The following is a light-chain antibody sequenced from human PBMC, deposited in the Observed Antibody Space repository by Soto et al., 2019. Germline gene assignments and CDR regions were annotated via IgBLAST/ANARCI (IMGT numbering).Light chain of an antibody. CDR1: QSVGTN. Sequence: EILMTQSPATLSVSPGERATLSCRASQSVGTNLAWYQQKPGQAPRLLIYHASTRAAGIPARFSGSGSGTEFTLTISSLQSEDFAVYHCQQYNNWPPWTFGQGTKVDIK. V-gene: IGKV3D-15*01. CDR3: QQYNNWPPWT. J-gene: IGKJ1*01. CDR2: HAS.